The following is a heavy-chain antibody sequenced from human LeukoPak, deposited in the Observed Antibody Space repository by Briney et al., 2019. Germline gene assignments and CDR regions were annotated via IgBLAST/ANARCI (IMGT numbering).Heavy chain of an antibody. J-gene: IGHJ4*02. D-gene: IGHD6-13*01. CDR3: ARDSAYSSSWYYRPHYFDY. Sequence: SETLSLTCTVSGGSISNGDHYWSWIRQHPGKGLEWIGHIYYSGSTYYNPSLKSRGIISVETSKNQFSLKLSSVTAADTAVYYCARDSAYSSSWYYRPHYFDYWGQGTLVTVSS. V-gene: IGHV4-31*03. CDR2: IYYSGST. CDR1: GGSISNGDHY.